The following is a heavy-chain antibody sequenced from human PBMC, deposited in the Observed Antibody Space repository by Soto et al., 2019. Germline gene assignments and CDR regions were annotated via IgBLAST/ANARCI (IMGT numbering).Heavy chain of an antibody. D-gene: IGHD4-17*01. CDR3: ALRLYGDYDY. V-gene: IGHV1-18*01. CDR2: ISTYNGNT. J-gene: IGHJ4*02. Sequence: QAQLVQSGAEVKEPGASVKVSCKASGYSFTTSGITWVRQAPGQGLEWMGWISTYNGNTNYAQKLQDRVTLTTDTSSSTAYMELRSLRSYYTAVYYCALRLYGDYDYWGQGTRVTVST. CDR1: GYSFTTSG.